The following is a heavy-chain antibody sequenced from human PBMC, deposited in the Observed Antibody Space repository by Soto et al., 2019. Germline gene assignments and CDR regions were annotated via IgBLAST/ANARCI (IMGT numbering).Heavy chain of an antibody. CDR2: INAGNGNT. CDR3: TRGEFLSYGDY. Sequence: QVQLVQSGAEVKKPGASVKVSCKASGYTFTSYAMHWVRQAPGQRLEWMGWINAGNGNTKYSQKFQGRVTITRDTSASTAYMELSSLRSEDTAVYYCTRGEFLSYGDYWGQGTLVTVSS. J-gene: IGHJ4*02. CDR1: GYTFTSYA. D-gene: IGHD3-16*01. V-gene: IGHV1-3*01.